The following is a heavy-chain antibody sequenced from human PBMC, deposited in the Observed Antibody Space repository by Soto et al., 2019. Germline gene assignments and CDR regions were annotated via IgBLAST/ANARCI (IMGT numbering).Heavy chain of an antibody. CDR3: ARQDRVVAEGRWFDP. J-gene: IGHJ5*02. D-gene: IGHD2-15*01. CDR2: VHYSGNT. Sequence: SETLSLTCTVSGYSISSGYHWAWFRNPPGKGLEWLGSVHYSGNTYYNPSLKSRLTISVDKSKNQFSLNLSSVTAADTAVYYCARQDRVVAEGRWFDPWGQGTLVTVSS. CDR1: GYSISSGYH. V-gene: IGHV4-38-2*02.